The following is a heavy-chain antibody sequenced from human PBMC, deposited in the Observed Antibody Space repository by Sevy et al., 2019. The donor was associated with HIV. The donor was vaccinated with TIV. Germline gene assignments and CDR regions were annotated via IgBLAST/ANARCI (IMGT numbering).Heavy chain of an antibody. D-gene: IGHD2-21*02. CDR1: GFTFSDYY. Sequence: GGSLRLSCAASGFTFSDYYMSWIRQAPGKGLEWVSYISSSGSTIYYAGSVKGRFTISRDNAKNSLYLQMNSLRAEDTAVYYCARGAYCGGDCYSSSFYYGMDVWGQGTTVTVSS. CDR2: ISSSGSTI. V-gene: IGHV3-11*01. CDR3: ARGAYCGGDCYSSSFYYGMDV. J-gene: IGHJ6*02.